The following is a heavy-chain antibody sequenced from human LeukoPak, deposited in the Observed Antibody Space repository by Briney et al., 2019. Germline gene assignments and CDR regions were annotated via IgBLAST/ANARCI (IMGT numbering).Heavy chain of an antibody. CDR2: ISGSGGST. J-gene: IGHJ3*02. Sequence: GGSLRLSCAASGFTFSSYAMSWVRQAPGKGLEWVSAISGSGGSTYYADSVKGRFTISRDNSKNTLYLQMNSLRAEDTAVYYCARLGYSSGWYASEVDIWGQGTMVTVSS. V-gene: IGHV3-23*01. CDR3: ARLGYSSGWYASEVDI. CDR1: GFTFSSYA. D-gene: IGHD6-19*01.